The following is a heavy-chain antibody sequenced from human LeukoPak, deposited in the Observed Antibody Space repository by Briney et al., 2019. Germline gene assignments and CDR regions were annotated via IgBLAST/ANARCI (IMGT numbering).Heavy chain of an antibody. CDR1: GLTFSSYA. V-gene: IGHV3-21*05. CDR3: ARWMSYGYDLEGPNYWYFDL. D-gene: IGHD1-14*01. CDR2: ISSSSSYT. J-gene: IGHJ2*01. Sequence: PGRSLRLSCAASGLTFSSYAMYWVRQAPGKGLERVSYISSSSSYTNYADSVKGRFTISRDNAKNSLYLQMNSLRAEDTAVYYCARWMSYGYDLEGPNYWYFDLWGRGTLVTVSS.